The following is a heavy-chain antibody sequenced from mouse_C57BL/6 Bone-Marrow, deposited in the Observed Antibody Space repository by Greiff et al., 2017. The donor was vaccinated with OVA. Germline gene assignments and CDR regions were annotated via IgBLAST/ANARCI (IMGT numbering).Heavy chain of an antibody. CDR3: ARSREGYYAMDY. CDR1: GYAFSSSW. V-gene: IGHV1-82*01. Sequence: VKVVESGPELVKPGASVKISCKASGYAFSSSWMNWVKQRPGKGLEWIGRIYPGDGDTNYNGKFKGKATLTADKSSSTAYMQLSSLTSEDSAVYFCARSREGYYAMDYWGQGTSVTVSS. CDR2: IYPGDGDT. J-gene: IGHJ4*01.